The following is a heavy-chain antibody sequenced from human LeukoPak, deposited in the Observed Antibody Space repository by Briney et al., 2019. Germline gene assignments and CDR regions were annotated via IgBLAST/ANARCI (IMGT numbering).Heavy chain of an antibody. CDR3: ARGYNYYDSSTYYHYFDY. D-gene: IGHD3-22*01. CDR2: ISYDGSNK. Sequence: GGSLRLSCAASGFTFSSYGMHWVRQAPGKGLEWVAVISYDGSNKYYADSVKGRFTISRDNSKNTLYLQMNSLRAEDTAVYYCARGYNYYDSSTYYHYFDYWGQRTLVTVSS. CDR1: GFTFSSYG. V-gene: IGHV3-30*03. J-gene: IGHJ4*02.